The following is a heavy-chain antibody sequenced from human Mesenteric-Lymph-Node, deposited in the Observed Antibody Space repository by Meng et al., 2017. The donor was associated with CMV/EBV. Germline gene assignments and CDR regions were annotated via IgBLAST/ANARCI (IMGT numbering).Heavy chain of an antibody. D-gene: IGHD2/OR15-2a*01. CDR3: AKDRRQDCNHHNCFYAMDV. CDR1: GFTFSRNA. V-gene: IGHV3-30-3*02. CDR2: ISYDGKDK. J-gene: IGHJ6*02. Sequence: GGSLRLSCAASGFTFSRNAMHWVRQAPGKGLEWVAVISYDGKDKSYADPVKGRFTISRDNSKNTLYLQMHSLRAEDTAVYYCAKDRRQDCNHHNCFYAMDVWGQGTTVTVSS.